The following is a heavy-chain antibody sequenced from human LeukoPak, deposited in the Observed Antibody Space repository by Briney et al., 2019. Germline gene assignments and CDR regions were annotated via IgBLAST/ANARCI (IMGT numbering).Heavy chain of an antibody. V-gene: IGHV4-4*07. Sequence: PSETLSLTCAVSGASITSCYWSWVQQSAGKGLEWIGRLYTTGTTNYNPSLKSRVTVSGDSSKNQLSLTLTSVTAADTAVYYCVRDGANWEEPNDAFDTWGQGTLVTVSS. CDR1: GASITSCY. D-gene: IGHD1-26*01. J-gene: IGHJ3*02. CDR3: VRDGANWEEPNDAFDT. CDR2: LYTTGTT.